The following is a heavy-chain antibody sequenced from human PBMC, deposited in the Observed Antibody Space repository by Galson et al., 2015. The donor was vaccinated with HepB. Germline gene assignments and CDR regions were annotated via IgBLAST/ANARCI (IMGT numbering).Heavy chain of an antibody. D-gene: IGHD4-11*01. CDR1: GDSVSRGSYY. Sequence: ETLSLTCTVSGDSVSRGSYYWSWIRQPPGKGLEWIGYIYYSGTTNYNPSLKSRVTISVDTSKNQFSLKLTSVTAADTAVYYCARESGHSNCIDYWGQGTLVTVSS. V-gene: IGHV4-61*01. J-gene: IGHJ4*02. CDR2: IYYSGTT. CDR3: ARESGHSNCIDY.